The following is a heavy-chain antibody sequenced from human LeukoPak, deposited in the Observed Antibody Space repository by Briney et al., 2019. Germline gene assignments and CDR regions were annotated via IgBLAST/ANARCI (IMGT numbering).Heavy chain of an antibody. D-gene: IGHD6-19*01. CDR3: DRGSGSGQH. CDR1: GGSISNYY. CDR2: IYTGGSA. V-gene: IGHV4-4*07. Sequence: SETLSLTCTVSGGSISNYYWSWIRQPPGKGLEWIGRIYTGGSATYNPSLKSRVTMSVDTSNNQFSLRLSSVTAADTAVYYCDRGSGSGQHWGQGTLVTVSS. J-gene: IGHJ1*01.